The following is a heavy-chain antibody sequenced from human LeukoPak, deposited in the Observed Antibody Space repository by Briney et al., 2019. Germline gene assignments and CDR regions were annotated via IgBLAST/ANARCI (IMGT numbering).Heavy chain of an antibody. CDR1: GFTFSGSA. J-gene: IGHJ4*02. V-gene: IGHV3-73*01. CDR3: TSRSGYDPVDY. CDR2: IRSKANNYAT. Sequence: GGSLRLSCAASGFTFSGSAMHWVRQASGKGLEWVGRIRSKANNYATAYAASVKGRFTISRDDSKNTAYLQMNSLKTEDTAVYYCTSRSGYDPVDYWGQGTLVTVSS. D-gene: IGHD5-12*01.